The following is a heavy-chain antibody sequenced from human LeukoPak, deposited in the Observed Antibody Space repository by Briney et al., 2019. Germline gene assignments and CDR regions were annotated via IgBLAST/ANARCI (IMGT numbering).Heavy chain of an antibody. CDR1: GFTFSSYS. D-gene: IGHD3-10*02. V-gene: IGHV3-21*01. J-gene: IGHJ6*04. CDR2: ISSSSSYI. CDR3: AELGITMIGGV. Sequence: GGSLRLSCAASGFTFSSYSMNWVRQAPGKGLEWVSSISSSSSYIYYADSVKGRFTICRDNAKNSLYLQMNSLRAEDTAVYYCAELGITMIGGVWGKGTTVTISS.